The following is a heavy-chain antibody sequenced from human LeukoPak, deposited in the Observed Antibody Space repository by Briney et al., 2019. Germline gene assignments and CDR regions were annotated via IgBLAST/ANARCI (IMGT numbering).Heavy chain of an antibody. V-gene: IGHV3-23*01. D-gene: IGHD3-22*01. CDR1: GFTFGSYA. J-gene: IGHJ4*02. CDR3: AKYSGSGYYYAYFDY. CDR2: ITGSGGRT. Sequence: PGGSLRLSCAASGFTFGSYAMSWVRQAPGKGLEWVSGITGSGGRTYYADSVKGRFTISRDNSKNTLYLQMNSLRAEDTAVYYCAKYSGSGYYYAYFDYWGQGTLVTVSS.